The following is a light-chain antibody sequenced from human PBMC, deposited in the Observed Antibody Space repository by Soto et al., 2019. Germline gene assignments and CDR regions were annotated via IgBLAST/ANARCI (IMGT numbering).Light chain of an antibody. Sequence: EIVMTQSPATLSVSPGERVTLSCRASQTVGNDLAWYQQKTGQVPRLLIHGASTRATGIPARFSGSGSGTEFTLTIGSLQSEDFATYYCQQSYTTPWTFGQGTKVEIK. V-gene: IGKV3-15*01. CDR2: GAS. CDR3: QQSYTTPWT. CDR1: QTVGND. J-gene: IGKJ1*01.